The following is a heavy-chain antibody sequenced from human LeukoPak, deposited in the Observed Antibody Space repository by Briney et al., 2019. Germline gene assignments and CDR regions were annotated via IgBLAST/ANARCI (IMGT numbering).Heavy chain of an antibody. CDR3: AKGRDQWAYSSGWYGAYYMDV. Sequence: GGSLRLSCAASGFTFSSYAMSWVRQAPGKGLEWVSAISGSGGSTYYADSVKGRFTISRDNSKNTLYLQMNSLRAEDTAVYYCAKGRDQWAYSSGWYGAYYMDVWGKGTTVTVSS. V-gene: IGHV3-23*01. D-gene: IGHD6-19*01. CDR2: ISGSGGST. J-gene: IGHJ6*03. CDR1: GFTFSSYA.